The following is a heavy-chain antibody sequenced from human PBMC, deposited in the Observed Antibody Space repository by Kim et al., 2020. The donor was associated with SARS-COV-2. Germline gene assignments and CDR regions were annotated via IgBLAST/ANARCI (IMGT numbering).Heavy chain of an antibody. CDR3: ARSIAAAGKTFDY. Sequence: YNPSLKSRVTISVDTSKNQFSLKLSSVTAADTAVYYCARSIAAAGKTFDYWGQGTLVTVSS. J-gene: IGHJ4*02. V-gene: IGHV4-31*02. D-gene: IGHD6-13*01.